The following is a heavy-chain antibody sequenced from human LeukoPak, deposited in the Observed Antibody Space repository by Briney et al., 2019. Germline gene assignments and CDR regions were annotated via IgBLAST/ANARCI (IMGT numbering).Heavy chain of an antibody. CDR2: TYYRSTWIH. V-gene: IGHV6-1*01. Sequence: SQTLSLTCAISGDSVSSTSTAWSWIRQSPSSGLEWLGRTYYRSTWIHDYSLSVKGRITINPDTSKNQFSLQLDSVTPEDTAVYYCARNLSPDFDYWGQGTLVTVSS. J-gene: IGHJ4*02. CDR3: ARNLSPDFDY. CDR1: GDSVSSTSTA.